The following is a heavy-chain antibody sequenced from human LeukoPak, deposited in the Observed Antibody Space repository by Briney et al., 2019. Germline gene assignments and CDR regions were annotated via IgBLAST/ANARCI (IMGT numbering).Heavy chain of an antibody. V-gene: IGHV5-51*01. CDR1: GYSFTSYW. Sequence: GESLKISCKGSGYSFTSYWIGWVRPMPGKGLEWMGIIYPGDSDTRYSPSFQGQVTISADKSISTAYLQWSSLKASDTAMYYCARCRTLELPLPNWFDPWGQGTLVTVSS. J-gene: IGHJ5*02. CDR3: ARCRTLELPLPNWFDP. CDR2: IYPGDSDT. D-gene: IGHD1-7*01.